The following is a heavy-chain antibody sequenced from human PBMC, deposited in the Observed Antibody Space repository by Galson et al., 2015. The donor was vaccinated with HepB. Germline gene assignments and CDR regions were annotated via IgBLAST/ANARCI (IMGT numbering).Heavy chain of an antibody. D-gene: IGHD4-17*01. Sequence: SLRLSCAASGFTFSSYSMNWVRQAPGKGLEWVSSISSSSSYIYYADSVKGRFTISRDNAKNSLYLQMNSLRAEDTAVYYCARDPVDYGDYYFDYWGQGTLVTVSS. V-gene: IGHV3-21*01. CDR1: GFTFSSYS. CDR2: ISSSSSYI. CDR3: ARDPVDYGDYYFDY. J-gene: IGHJ4*02.